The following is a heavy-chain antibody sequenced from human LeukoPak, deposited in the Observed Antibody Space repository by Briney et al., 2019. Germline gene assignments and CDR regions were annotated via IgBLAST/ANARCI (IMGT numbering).Heavy chain of an antibody. Sequence: SETLSFTCTVSGGSISSYYWSWIRQPPGKGLEWIGYIYYSGSTNYNPSLKSRVTISVDTSKNQFSLKLSSVTAADTAVYYCARVDNGAFDIWGQGTMVTVSS. CDR1: GGSISSYY. CDR2: IYYSGST. V-gene: IGHV4-59*01. J-gene: IGHJ3*02. CDR3: ARVDNGAFDI. D-gene: IGHD2-8*01.